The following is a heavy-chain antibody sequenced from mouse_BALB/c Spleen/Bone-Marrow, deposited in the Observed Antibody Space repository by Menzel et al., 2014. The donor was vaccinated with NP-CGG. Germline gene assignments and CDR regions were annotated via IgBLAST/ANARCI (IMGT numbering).Heavy chain of an antibody. CDR1: DYTFTSYR. D-gene: IGHD2-1*01. V-gene: IGHV1-5*01. CDR3: TLDYFGQGGWFFDV. CDR2: IYPGNSDT. J-gene: IGHJ1*01. Sequence: VQLQQSGTVLARPGASVKMSCKASDYTFTSYRMHWLKQRPGQGLEWIGAIYPGNSDTSYNQKFKGKAELTAVTSTSTAYMDLSSLTNEDSAVYYCTLDYFGQGGWFFDVWGAGTTVTVSS.